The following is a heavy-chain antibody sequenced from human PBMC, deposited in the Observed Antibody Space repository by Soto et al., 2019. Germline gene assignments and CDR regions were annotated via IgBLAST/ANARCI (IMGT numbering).Heavy chain of an antibody. Sequence: GGSLRLYCAASGFTFSSYAMSWVRQAPGKGLEWVSAISGSGGSTYYADSVKGRFTISRDNSKNTLYLQMNSLRAEDTAVYYCAKDSSGGERAFDYWGQGTLVTVSS. CDR1: GFTFSSYA. CDR2: ISGSGGST. J-gene: IGHJ4*02. D-gene: IGHD3-10*01. V-gene: IGHV3-23*01. CDR3: AKDSSGGERAFDY.